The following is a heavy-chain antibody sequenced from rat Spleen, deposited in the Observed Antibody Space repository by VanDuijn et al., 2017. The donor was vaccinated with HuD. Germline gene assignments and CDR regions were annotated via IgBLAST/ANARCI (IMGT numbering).Heavy chain of an antibody. CDR2: ISTSGGST. Sequence: EVQLVESGGGLVQPGRSMKLSCAASGFTFSTFPMAWVRQAPTKGLEWVATISTSGGSTYYRDSVKGRFTISRDNAKSTLYLQMDSLRSEDTATYYCITDYGGYGDLFDYWGQGVMVTVSS. CDR3: ITDYGGYGDLFDY. CDR1: GFTFSTFP. J-gene: IGHJ2*01. V-gene: IGHV5-46*01. D-gene: IGHD1-11*01.